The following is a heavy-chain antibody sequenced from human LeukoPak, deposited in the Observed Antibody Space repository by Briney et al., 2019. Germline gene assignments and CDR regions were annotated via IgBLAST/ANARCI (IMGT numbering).Heavy chain of an antibody. CDR3: ASQRGSSWGLYYYYYYMDV. CDR1: GGSISSSSYY. V-gene: IGHV4-39*07. J-gene: IGHJ6*03. Sequence: SSETLSLTCTVSGGSISSSSYYWGWIRQPPGEGLEWIGEINHSGSTNYNPSLKSRVTISVDTSKNQFSLKLSSVTAADTAVYYCASQRGSSWGLYYYYYYMDVWGKGTTVTVSS. CDR2: INHSGST. D-gene: IGHD6-13*01.